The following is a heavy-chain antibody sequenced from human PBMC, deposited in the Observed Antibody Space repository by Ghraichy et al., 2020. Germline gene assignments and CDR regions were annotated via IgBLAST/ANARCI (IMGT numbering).Heavy chain of an antibody. Sequence: GGSLRLSCAASGFTLSNYWMHWVRQAPGKGLEWVSVIYSGGGTFYADSAKGRFTISRDDSQNTLYLQMSSLRAEDKAVYYCAGGPGGYYVHWVQGTQVTVSP. CDR2: IYSGGGT. CDR3: AGGPGGYYVH. CDR1: GFTLSNYW. D-gene: IGHD3-3*01. J-gene: IGHJ4*02. V-gene: IGHV3-53*01.